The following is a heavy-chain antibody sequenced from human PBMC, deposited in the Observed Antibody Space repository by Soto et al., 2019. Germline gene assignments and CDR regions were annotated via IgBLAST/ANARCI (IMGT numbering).Heavy chain of an antibody. D-gene: IGHD5-12*01. CDR2: IYWDDDK. V-gene: IGHV2-5*02. J-gene: IGHJ4*02. Sequence: QITLKESGPPLVKPTQTLTLTCTFSGFSLSTSGVGVGWIRQPPGKALEWLALIYWDDDKRYSPSLKSRLTIPKDTSKNQVVLTMTNMDPVDTATYYGAQRRKGWLPFDYWGQGTLVTVSS. CDR1: GFSLSTSGVG. CDR3: AQRRKGWLPFDY.